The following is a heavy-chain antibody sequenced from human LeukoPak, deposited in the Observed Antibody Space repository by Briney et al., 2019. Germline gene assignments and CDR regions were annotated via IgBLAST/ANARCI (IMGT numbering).Heavy chain of an antibody. J-gene: IGHJ4*02. D-gene: IGHD3-9*01. V-gene: IGHV4-59*11. CDR1: GGSISSHY. CDR2: IYYSGST. CDR3: AGGLLRYFDWLPSSHY. Sequence: PSETLSLTCTVSGGSISSHYWSWIRQPPGKGLEWIGYIYYSGSTNYNPSLKSRVTISVDTSKNQFSLKLSSVTAADTAVYYCAGGLLRYFDWLPSSHYWGQGTLVTVSS.